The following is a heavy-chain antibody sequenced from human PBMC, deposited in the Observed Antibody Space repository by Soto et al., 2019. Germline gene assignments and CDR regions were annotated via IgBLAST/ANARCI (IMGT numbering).Heavy chain of an antibody. J-gene: IGHJ4*02. D-gene: IGHD2-15*01. Sequence: LSLTCTVSGASISSFYWTWIRQSAERGLEWVGRMYSSGSTTYSPSLKSRVTMSLDTSKNRFSLKLTSVTAADTAMYYCARGFGSDWYYFDSWGQGILVTVSS. CDR2: MYSSGST. CDR3: ARGFGSDWYYFDS. V-gene: IGHV4-4*07. CDR1: GASISSFY.